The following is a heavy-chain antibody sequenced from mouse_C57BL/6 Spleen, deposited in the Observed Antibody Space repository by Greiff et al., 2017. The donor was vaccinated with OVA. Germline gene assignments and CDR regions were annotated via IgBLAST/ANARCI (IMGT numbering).Heavy chain of an antibody. V-gene: IGHV1-53*01. CDR2: INPSNGGT. D-gene: IGHD1-1*01. CDR3: AYYGSSYWYFDV. J-gene: IGHJ1*03. CDR1: GYTFTSYW. Sequence: VQLQQPGTELVKPGASVKLSCKASGYTFTSYWMHWVKQRPGQGLEWIGNINPSNGGTNYNEKFKSKATLTVDKSSSTAYMPLSSLTSEDSAVYYCAYYGSSYWYFDVWGTGTTVTVSS.